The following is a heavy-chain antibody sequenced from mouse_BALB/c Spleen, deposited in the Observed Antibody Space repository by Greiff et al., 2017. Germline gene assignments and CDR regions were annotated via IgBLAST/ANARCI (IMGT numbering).Heavy chain of an antibody. CDR3: ARWGITTRSFAY. V-gene: IGHV1-81*01. D-gene: IGHD2-4*01. CDR1: GYTFTDYV. J-gene: IGHJ3*01. Sequence: VQLQQSGPELVKPGASVKMSCKASGYTFTDYVISWVKQRTGQGLEWIGEIYPGSGSTYYNEKFKGKATLTADKSSNTAYMQLSSLTSEDSAVYFCARWGITTRSFAYWGQGTLVTVSA. CDR2: IYPGSGST.